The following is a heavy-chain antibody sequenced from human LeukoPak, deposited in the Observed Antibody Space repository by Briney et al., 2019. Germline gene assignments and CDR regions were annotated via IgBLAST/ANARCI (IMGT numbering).Heavy chain of an antibody. J-gene: IGHJ4*02. V-gene: IGHV1-3*01. Sequence: ASVKVSCKASGYTFTSYAMHWVRQAPGQRLEWMGWINAGNGNTKYSQKFQGRVTITRDTSASTADMELSSLRSEDTAVYYCARLGFDGGYAYYFDYWGQGTLVTVSS. CDR3: ARLGFDGGYAYYFDY. CDR2: INAGNGNT. CDR1: GYTFTSYA. D-gene: IGHD5-12*01.